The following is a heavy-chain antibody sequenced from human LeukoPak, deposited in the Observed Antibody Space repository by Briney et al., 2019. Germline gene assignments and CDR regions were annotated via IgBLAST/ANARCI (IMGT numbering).Heavy chain of an antibody. J-gene: IGHJ4*02. D-gene: IGHD3-10*01. V-gene: IGHV3-30*02. Sequence: PGGSLRLSCAASGFTFSSYGMHWVRQAPGKGLEWVAFIRYDGSNKYYADSVKGRFTISRDNSKNTLYLQMNSLRAEDTAVYYCARERGSEFDFWGQGTLVTVSS. CDR3: ARERGSEFDF. CDR2: IRYDGSNK. CDR1: GFTFSSYG.